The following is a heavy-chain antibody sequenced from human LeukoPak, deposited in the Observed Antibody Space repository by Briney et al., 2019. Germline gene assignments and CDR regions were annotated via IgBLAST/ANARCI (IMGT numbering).Heavy chain of an antibody. J-gene: IGHJ3*02. D-gene: IGHD2-15*01. CDR1: GYSIGSGYY. V-gene: IGHV4-38-2*01. CDR2: IYHSGKT. Sequence: PSETLSLTCAVSGYSIGSGYYWGWIRQPPGKGLEWIGNIYHSGKTFHNPSLKSRVTISVDTSKNQFSLKLSSVTAADTAVYYCARILGAYCSGNSCPDAFDIWGQGTMVTVSS. CDR3: ARILGAYCSGNSCPDAFDI.